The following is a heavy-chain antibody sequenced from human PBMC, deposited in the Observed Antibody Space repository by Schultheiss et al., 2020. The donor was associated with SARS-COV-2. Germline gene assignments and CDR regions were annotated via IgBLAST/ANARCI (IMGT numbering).Heavy chain of an antibody. CDR1: GGSISSSSYY. J-gene: IGHJ5*02. V-gene: IGHV4-39*01. D-gene: IGHD2-15*01. CDR3: ARSSAVVVVAATHWFDP. Sequence: SQTLSLTCTVSGGSISSSSYYWGWIRQPPGKGLEWIGSIYYSGSTYYNPSLKSRVTISVDTSKNQFSLKLSSVTAADTAVYYCARSSAVVVVAATHWFDPWGQGTLVTVSS. CDR2: IYYSGST.